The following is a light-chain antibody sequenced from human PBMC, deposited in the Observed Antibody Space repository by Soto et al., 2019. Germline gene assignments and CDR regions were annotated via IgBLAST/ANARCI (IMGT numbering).Light chain of an antibody. V-gene: IGLV2-23*01. CDR3: CAYAGSNTLV. J-gene: IGLJ2*01. Sequence: QPVLTQPASVSGSPGQSITISCTGTSSDVGSYNLVSWYQQHPGKAPKLMIYEGNKRPSGVSNRFSASKSGNTASLTISGLQAEDEADYYCCAYAGSNTLVFGGGTKVTVL. CDR2: EGN. CDR1: SSDVGSYNL.